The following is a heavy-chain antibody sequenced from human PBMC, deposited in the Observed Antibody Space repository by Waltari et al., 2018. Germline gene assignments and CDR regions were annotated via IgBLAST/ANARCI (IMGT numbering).Heavy chain of an antibody. D-gene: IGHD3-3*01. Sequence: EVQLLESGGGLVQPGGSLRLSCAASGFTFSSYAMSWVRQAPGKGLEWVSAISGSGVSTYYADSVKGRFTISRDNSKNTLYLQMNSLRAEDTAVYYCAKDNDFWSGQNYYYYGMDVWGQGTTVTVSS. J-gene: IGHJ6*02. V-gene: IGHV3-23*01. CDR3: AKDNDFWSGQNYYYYGMDV. CDR2: ISGSGVST. CDR1: GFTFSSYA.